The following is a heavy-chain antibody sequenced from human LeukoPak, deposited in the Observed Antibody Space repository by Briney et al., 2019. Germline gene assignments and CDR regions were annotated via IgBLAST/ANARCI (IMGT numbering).Heavy chain of an antibody. D-gene: IGHD3-22*01. V-gene: IGHV1-58*02. J-gene: IGHJ4*02. CDR3: AADSSGYYRRFDY. CDR1: GFTFTSSA. CDR2: IVVGSGNT. Sequence: SVKVSCKASGFTFTSSAMQWVRQARGQRLEWIGWIVVGSGNTNYAQKFRERVTITRDMSTSTAYMELSSLRSEDTAVYYCAADSSGYYRRFDYWGQGTLVTVSS.